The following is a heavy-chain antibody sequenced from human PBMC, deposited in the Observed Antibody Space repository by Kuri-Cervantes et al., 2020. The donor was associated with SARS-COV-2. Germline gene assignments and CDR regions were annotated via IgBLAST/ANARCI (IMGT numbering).Heavy chain of an antibody. CDR3: ARASTCCYLFSLCGYFQH. V-gene: IGHV1-69*04. CDR2: IIPILGIA. D-gene: IGHD2-2*01. Sequence: SVKVSCKASGGTFSSYAISWVRQAPGQGLEWMGRIIPILGIANYAQKFQGRVTITADKSTSTAYMELSSLRSEDTAVYYCARASTCCYLFSLCGYFQHWGQGTLVTVSS. CDR1: GGTFSSYA. J-gene: IGHJ1*01.